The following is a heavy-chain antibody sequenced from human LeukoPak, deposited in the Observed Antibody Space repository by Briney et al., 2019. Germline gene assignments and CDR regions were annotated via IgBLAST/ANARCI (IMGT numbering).Heavy chain of an antibody. J-gene: IGHJ6*03. D-gene: IGHD3-10*01. CDR2: VSYDGSNK. V-gene: IGHV3-30*01. CDR3: ARGGSGSYYYYFYYMDV. Sequence: GGSLRLSCAASGFTFSSHAMHWVRQAPGKGLEWVAIVSYDGSNKYYADSVKGRFTISRDKSKNTLFLQMNSLRAEDTAVYYCARGGSGSYYYYFYYMDVWGQGTTVTVSS. CDR1: GFTFSSHA.